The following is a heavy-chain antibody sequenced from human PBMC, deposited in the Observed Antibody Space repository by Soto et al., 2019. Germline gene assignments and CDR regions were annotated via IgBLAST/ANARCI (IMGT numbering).Heavy chain of an antibody. CDR2: IYHGVST. V-gene: IGHV4-30-2*01. Sequence: QLQLQESGSGLVKPSQTLSLTCAVSGASVDSGGYSWSWIRQPPGKGLEWIGYIYHGVSTDYNPSLKSRVTISVDSSKNLFSLGLSSVTAADTAVYFCVRSGCSSTACHTDWFDPWGPGTLVTVSS. CDR1: GASVDSGGYS. D-gene: IGHD2-2*01. J-gene: IGHJ5*02. CDR3: VRSGCSSTACHTDWFDP.